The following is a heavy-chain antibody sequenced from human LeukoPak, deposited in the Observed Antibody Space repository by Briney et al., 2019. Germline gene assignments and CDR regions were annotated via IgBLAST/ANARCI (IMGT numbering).Heavy chain of an antibody. CDR3: ARDLYLH. CDR1: GFTVSSNY. D-gene: IGHD2-15*01. Sequence: GGSLRLSCAASGFTVSSNYMSWVRQAPGKGLEWVSDIYSSGSTYYADSVKGRFTISRDNSKNTLYLQMNSLRAEDTAVYYCARDLYLHWGQGTLVTVSS. CDR2: IYSSGST. V-gene: IGHV3-66*01. J-gene: IGHJ4*02.